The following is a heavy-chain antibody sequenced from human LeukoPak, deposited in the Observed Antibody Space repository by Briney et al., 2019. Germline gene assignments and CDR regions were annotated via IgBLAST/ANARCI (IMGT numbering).Heavy chain of an antibody. CDR2: ISSSSSYI. J-gene: IGHJ5*02. CDR1: GGSISSSSYY. CDR3: ARDRDYGDYVLGP. D-gene: IGHD4-17*01. V-gene: IGHV3-21*01. Sequence: ETLSLTCTVSGGSISSSSYYWGWVRQAPGKGLEWVSSISSSSSYIYYADSVKGRFTISRDNAKNSLYLQMNSLRAEDTAVYYCARDRDYGDYVLGPWGQGTLVTVSS.